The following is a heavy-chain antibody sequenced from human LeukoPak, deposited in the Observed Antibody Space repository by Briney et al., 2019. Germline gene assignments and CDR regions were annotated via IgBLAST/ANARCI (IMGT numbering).Heavy chain of an antibody. V-gene: IGHV4-39*07. D-gene: IGHD3-22*01. J-gene: IGHJ4*02. CDR1: GGSISSSSYY. Sequence: PSETLSLTCTVSGGSISSSSYYWGWIRQPPGKGLEWIGSIYYSGSTYYNPSLKSRVTISVDTSKNQFSLKLSSVTAADTAVYYCARWNYDGSGYLDYWGQGTLVTVSS. CDR3: ARWNYDGSGYLDY. CDR2: IYYSGST.